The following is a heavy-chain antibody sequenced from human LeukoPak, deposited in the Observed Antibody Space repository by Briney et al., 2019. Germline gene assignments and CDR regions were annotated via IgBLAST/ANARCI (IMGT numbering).Heavy chain of an antibody. V-gene: IGHV3-48*03. D-gene: IGHD5-24*01. CDR2: ISSSGSTI. CDR3: ARDHGPWFDP. CDR1: GFTFSSYE. Sequence: GGSLRLSCAASGFTFSSYEMNWVRQAPGKGLEWVSYISSSGSTIYYADSVKGRFTISRDNAKNSLYLQMNSLRAEDTAVYCCARDHGPWFDPWGQGTLVTVSS. J-gene: IGHJ5*02.